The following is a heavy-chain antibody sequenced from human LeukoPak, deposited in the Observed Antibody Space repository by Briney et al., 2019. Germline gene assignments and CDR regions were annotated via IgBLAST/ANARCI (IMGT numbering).Heavy chain of an antibody. J-gene: IGHJ3*02. CDR1: GYTFSSYG. V-gene: IGHV1-18*01. Sequence: ASVKVSCKASGYTFSSYGISWVRQAPGQGLEWMGWISAYSGNTHYAQKFQGRVTMTTDTSTTTAYMELSRLRSDDTAVYYCARYRSSDAFDIWGQGTMVTVSS. CDR3: ARYRSSDAFDI. CDR2: ISAYSGNT.